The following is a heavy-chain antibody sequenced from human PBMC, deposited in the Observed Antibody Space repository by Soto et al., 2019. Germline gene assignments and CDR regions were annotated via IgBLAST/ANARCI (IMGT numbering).Heavy chain of an antibody. D-gene: IGHD2-2*01. CDR1: GYTFTTND. Sequence: QVQLVQPGAEVKKPGAPVKVSCEASGYTFTTNDIDWVRQASGQGLEWMGWMKPSTGDSGYAQDFQGRITMTRDTATSTAYMELSSLRSEDTAVYYCARGGPAAGFDLWGQGTLVTVSS. CDR2: MKPSTGDS. J-gene: IGHJ4*02. V-gene: IGHV1-8*01. CDR3: ARGGPAAGFDL.